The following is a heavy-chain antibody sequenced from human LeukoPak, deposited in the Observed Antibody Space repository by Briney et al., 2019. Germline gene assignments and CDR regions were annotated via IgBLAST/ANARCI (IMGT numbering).Heavy chain of an antibody. CDR2: MSSGSTTI. V-gene: IGHV3-48*01. CDR1: GFTLSSYS. J-gene: IGHJ4*02. CDR3: ARDVEQWLVRVYYFDY. D-gene: IGHD6-19*01. Sequence: GGSLRLSCATSGFTLSSYSMNWVRQAPGKGLEWVSYMSSGSTTIYYADSVKGRFTISRDNAKNSLYLQMNSLRAEDTAVYYCARDVEQWLVRVYYFDYWGQGTLVTVSS.